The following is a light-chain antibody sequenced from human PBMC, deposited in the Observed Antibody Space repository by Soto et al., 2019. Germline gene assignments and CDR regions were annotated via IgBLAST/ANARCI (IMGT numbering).Light chain of an antibody. CDR1: SSNIGSNY. V-gene: IGLV1-47*01. J-gene: IGLJ3*02. CDR2: RNN. Sequence: QSVLTQPTSASGTPGQRVTISCSGSSSNIGSNYVYWYQQLPGTAPKLLIYRNNQRPSGVPDRFSGSKSGTSASLAISGLRSEDEADYYCAAWDDSLSGVFGGGTKVTVL. CDR3: AAWDDSLSGV.